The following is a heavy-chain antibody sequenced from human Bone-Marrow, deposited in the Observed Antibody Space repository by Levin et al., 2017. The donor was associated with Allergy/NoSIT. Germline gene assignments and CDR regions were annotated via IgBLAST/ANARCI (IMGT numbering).Heavy chain of an antibody. J-gene: IGHJ4*02. CDR2: ICDSGGCT. V-gene: IGHV3-23*01. CDR1: GFTFSRYA. CDR3: AKDDNSGSGSYTWGNFDN. D-gene: IGHD3-16*01. Sequence: GGSLRLSCAASGFTFSRYAMSWVRQAPGKGLEWVSGICDSGGCTVYADSVQGRFTISRDNSKNTVYLQMNTLRVEDTAVYYCAKDDNSGSGSYTWGNFDNWGRGTLVTVSP.